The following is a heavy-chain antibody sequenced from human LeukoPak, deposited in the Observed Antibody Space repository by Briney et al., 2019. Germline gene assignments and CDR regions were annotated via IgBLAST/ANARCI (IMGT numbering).Heavy chain of an antibody. CDR3: ATTLRNKPP. Sequence: ASVKVSCKASGYTFTSYDINWVRQGTGQGLEWIGYMNPNTGNTGYAQKFQGRVTMTRDTSISTAHMELSSLTSEDTAVYYCATTLRNKPPWGQGTLVTVSS. J-gene: IGHJ5*02. CDR2: MNPNTGNT. CDR1: GYTFTSYD. D-gene: IGHD5-12*01. V-gene: IGHV1-8*01.